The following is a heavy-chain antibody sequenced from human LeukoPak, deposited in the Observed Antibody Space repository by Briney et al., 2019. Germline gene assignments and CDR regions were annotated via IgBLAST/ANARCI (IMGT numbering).Heavy chain of an antibody. V-gene: IGHV3-30*09. Sequence: GGSLRLSCAASGFTFSSYAMHWVRQAPGKGLEWVAVISCDGSSKYYADSVKGRFAISRDNSKNTLYLQMNSLRAEDTAVYYCARDRWELLTGGAFDIWGQGTMVTVSS. J-gene: IGHJ3*02. CDR1: GFTFSSYA. CDR3: ARDRWELLTGGAFDI. CDR2: ISCDGSSK. D-gene: IGHD1-26*01.